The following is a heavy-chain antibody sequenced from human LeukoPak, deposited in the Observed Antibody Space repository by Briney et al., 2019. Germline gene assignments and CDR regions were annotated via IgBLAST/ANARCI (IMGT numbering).Heavy chain of an antibody. Sequence: GGSLRLSCAASGCTFSSYWVHWVRQAPGKGLVWVSRINNDGSSTSYADSVKGRFTISRDNAKNTLYLQMNSLRAEDTAVYYCARPTKEGSSWYWWFDPWGQGTLVTVSS. V-gene: IGHV3-74*01. CDR1: GCTFSSYW. CDR2: INNDGSST. D-gene: IGHD6-13*01. J-gene: IGHJ5*02. CDR3: ARPTKEGSSWYWWFDP.